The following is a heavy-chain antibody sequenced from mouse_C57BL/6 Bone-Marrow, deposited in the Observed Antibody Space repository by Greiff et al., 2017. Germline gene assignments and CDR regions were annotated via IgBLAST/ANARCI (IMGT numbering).Heavy chain of an antibody. D-gene: IGHD2-3*01. Sequence: DVMLVASGGDLLKPGGSLKLSCAASGFTFSSYGMSWVRQTPDKRLEWVATISSGGSYTYYPDSVKGRFTISRDNAKNTLYLQMSSLKSEDTAMYYCARHGDGYPFAYWGQGTLVTVSA. CDR3: ARHGDGYPFAY. CDR2: ISSGGSYT. J-gene: IGHJ3*01. V-gene: IGHV5-6*02. CDR1: GFTFSSYG.